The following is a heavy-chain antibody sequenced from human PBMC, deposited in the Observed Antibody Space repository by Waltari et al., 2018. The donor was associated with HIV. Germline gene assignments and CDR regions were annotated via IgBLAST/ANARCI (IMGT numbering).Heavy chain of an antibody. CDR3: ARTAFRSSPD. D-gene: IGHD6-13*01. V-gene: IGHV2-70*04. Sequence: QVTLKESGPALVRPTQTLTLTCTFSGFSLRTTGMRVSWIRQPPGKALEWLADIDWNDNKFFNTSLTTRLTISEDSSKNQVVLSETNVDPVDTGTYFCARTAFRSSPDWGQGILVTVSS. CDR1: GFSLRTTGMR. J-gene: IGHJ4*02. CDR2: IDWNDNK.